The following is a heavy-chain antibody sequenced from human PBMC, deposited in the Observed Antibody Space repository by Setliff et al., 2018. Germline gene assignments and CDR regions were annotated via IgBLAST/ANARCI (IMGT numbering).Heavy chain of an antibody. Sequence: PSETLSLTCDVSGYSISSGYYWGWIRQPPGKGLEFIGSIYHAGSPQYNPSLKSRATISADTSKNQFSLKLSSVTAADTAVYYCAREGIQLWLRDYYYGMDVWGQGTTVTVSS. CDR1: GYSISSGYY. J-gene: IGHJ6*02. D-gene: IGHD5-18*01. CDR2: IYHAGSP. CDR3: AREGIQLWLRDYYYGMDV. V-gene: IGHV4-38-2*02.